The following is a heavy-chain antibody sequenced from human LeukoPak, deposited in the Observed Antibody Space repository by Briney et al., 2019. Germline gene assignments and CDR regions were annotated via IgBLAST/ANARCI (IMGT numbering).Heavy chain of an antibody. Sequence: ASVTVSCTASGYTFTGYYMHWVRQAHGQGMEWMGWMNPNSGSTNYPQYFQGRVTMTRDTSISTAYMELSRLTSDDTAVYYCARDHGYGDYSSYLYFDLWGRGTLVTVSS. V-gene: IGHV1-2*02. J-gene: IGHJ2*01. CDR1: GYTFTGYY. D-gene: IGHD4-17*01. CDR2: MNPNSGST. CDR3: ARDHGYGDYSSYLYFDL.